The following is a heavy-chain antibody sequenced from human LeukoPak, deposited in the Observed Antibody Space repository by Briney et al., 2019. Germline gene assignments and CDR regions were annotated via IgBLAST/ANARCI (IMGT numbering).Heavy chain of an antibody. CDR2: TYYRSKWYN. J-gene: IGHJ6*02. D-gene: IGHD3-10*01. Sequence: SQTLSLTCAISRYSVPSNSAASHWIMQSPSRALEWLGRTYYRSKWYNYTAVSVKSRITIKPDTSKNQFSLQLNSVTPENTAVYYCARGTRPTPPFHYYYGSGSSNYYYYGMDVWGQGTTVTVSS. CDR1: RYSVPSNSAA. CDR3: ARGTRPTPPFHYYYGSGSSNYYYYGMDV. V-gene: IGHV6-1*01.